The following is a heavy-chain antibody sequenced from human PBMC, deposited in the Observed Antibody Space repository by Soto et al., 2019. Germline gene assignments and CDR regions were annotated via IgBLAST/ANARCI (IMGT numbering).Heavy chain of an antibody. Sequence: GGSLRLSCAASGFTFSSYWMSWVRQAPGKGLEWVANIKQDGSEKYYVDSVKGRFTISRDNAKNSPYLQMNSLRAEDTAVYYCARDPERLHIYYYYGMDVWGQGTTVTVSS. CDR1: GFTFSSYW. V-gene: IGHV3-7*03. D-gene: IGHD6-25*01. CDR2: IKQDGSEK. J-gene: IGHJ6*02. CDR3: ARDPERLHIYYYYGMDV.